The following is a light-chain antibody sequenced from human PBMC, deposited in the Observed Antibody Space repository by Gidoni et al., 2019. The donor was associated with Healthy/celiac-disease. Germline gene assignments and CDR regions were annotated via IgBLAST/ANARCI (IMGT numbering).Light chain of an antibody. CDR2: GAS. Sequence: EIVMTQSPATLPGSSGERATPPCRASQSVSSNLAWYQQKPGQAPRLLIYGASNRATGIPARFSGSGSGTEFTLTISSLQSEDFAVYYCQQYNNWPCSFGQGTKLEIK. J-gene: IGKJ2*04. CDR1: QSVSSN. CDR3: QQYNNWPCS. V-gene: IGKV3-15*01.